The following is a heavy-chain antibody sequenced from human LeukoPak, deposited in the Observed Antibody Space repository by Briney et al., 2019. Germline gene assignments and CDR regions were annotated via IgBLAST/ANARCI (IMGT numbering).Heavy chain of an antibody. J-gene: IGHJ4*02. V-gene: IGHV1-2*02. CDR2: INPNSGGT. CDR1: GYTFTGYY. CDR3: ARAPPDGFITMVRGANFDY. D-gene: IGHD3-10*01. Sequence: ASVKVSCKASGYTFTGYYMHWVRQAPGQGLEWMGWINPNSGGTNYAQKFQGRVTMTRDTSISTAYMELSRLRSDDTAVYYCARAPPDGFITMVRGANFDYWGQGTLVTVSS.